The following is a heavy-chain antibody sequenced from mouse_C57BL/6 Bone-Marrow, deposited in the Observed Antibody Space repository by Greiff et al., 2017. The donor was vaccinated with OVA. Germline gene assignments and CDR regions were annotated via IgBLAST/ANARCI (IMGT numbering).Heavy chain of an antibody. D-gene: IGHD1-2*01. Sequence: EVQLQQSGAELVRPGASVKLSCTASGFNIKDDYMHWVKQRPEQGLEWIGWIDPENGDTEYASKFQGKATITADTSSNTAYLQLSSLTSEDTAVYYCTSVLRSPRAYWGQGTLVTVSA. V-gene: IGHV14-4*01. CDR3: TSVLRSPRAY. CDR2: IDPENGDT. CDR1: GFNIKDDY. J-gene: IGHJ3*01.